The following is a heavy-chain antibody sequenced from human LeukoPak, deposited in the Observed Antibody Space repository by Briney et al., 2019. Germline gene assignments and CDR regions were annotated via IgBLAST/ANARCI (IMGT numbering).Heavy chain of an antibody. Sequence: GGSLRLSCAASGFTFSSYTMSWVRQAPGKGLEWVSGVSGSGGSTHYADSVKGRFTISRDNSKNTLYLQMNSLRAEDTAVYYCAASLPNIVVVPATKGPFGYWGRGTLVTVSS. CDR2: VSGSGGST. V-gene: IGHV3-23*01. J-gene: IGHJ4*02. CDR1: GFTFSSYT. D-gene: IGHD2-2*01. CDR3: AASLPNIVVVPATKGPFGY.